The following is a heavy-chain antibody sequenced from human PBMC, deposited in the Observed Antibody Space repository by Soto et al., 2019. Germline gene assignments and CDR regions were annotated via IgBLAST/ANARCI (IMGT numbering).Heavy chain of an antibody. CDR2: VTTDDSA. V-gene: IGHV3-74*01. D-gene: IGHD5-12*01. Sequence: EVQLVESGGGLVQPGGSLRLSCAASGFTFSICWMNWVRQAPGKGLVWVSHVTTDDSAGYADSVKGRFTISRDNAKNTLYLQMNSLRVEDTAVYYCARGGAYGSIDYWGQGSLVTVSS. CDR1: GFTFSICW. CDR3: ARGGAYGSIDY. J-gene: IGHJ4*02.